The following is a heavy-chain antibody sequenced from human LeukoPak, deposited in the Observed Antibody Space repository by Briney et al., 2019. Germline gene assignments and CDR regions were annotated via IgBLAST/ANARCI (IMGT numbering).Heavy chain of an antibody. V-gene: IGHV1-3*01. D-gene: IGHD2-15*01. J-gene: IGHJ5*02. CDR2: INAGNGNT. Sequence: ASVKVSCKASGYTFTSYAMHWVLQAPGQRLEWMGWINAGNGNTKYSQKFQGRVTITRDTSASTAYMELSSLRSEDTAVYYCARGVHLYCSGGSCYDIVFKNWFDPWGQGTLVTVSS. CDR1: GYTFTSYA. CDR3: ARGVHLYCSGGSCYDIVFKNWFDP.